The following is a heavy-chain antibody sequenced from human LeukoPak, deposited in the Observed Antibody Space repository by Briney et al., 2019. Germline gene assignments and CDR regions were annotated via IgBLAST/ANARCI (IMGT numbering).Heavy chain of an antibody. D-gene: IGHD2-2*01. CDR1: GFTFSSYW. CDR2: IKQDGSEK. Sequence: GGSLRLSCAASGFTFSSYWMSWVRQAPGKGLEWVANIKQDGSEKYYVDSVKGRFTISRDNAKKSLYLQMNSLRAEDTAVYYCARVSRSQLLDAYYYGVDVWGQGTTVTVSS. CDR3: ARVSRSQLLDAYYYGVDV. V-gene: IGHV3-7*05. J-gene: IGHJ6*02.